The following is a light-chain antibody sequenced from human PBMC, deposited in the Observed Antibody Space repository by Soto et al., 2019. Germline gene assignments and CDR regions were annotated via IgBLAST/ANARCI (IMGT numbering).Light chain of an antibody. Sequence: DIQMTQSPSSLSASVGDRVTITCRASQGIGNYLAWFQQKSGTVPKLLIYAASTLQSGVPSRFSSSGSGTDFTLTISSLHPEDVATYYCQKYDTAPLTFGQGTKVEIK. CDR3: QKYDTAPLT. CDR2: AAS. V-gene: IGKV1-27*01. J-gene: IGKJ1*01. CDR1: QGIGNY.